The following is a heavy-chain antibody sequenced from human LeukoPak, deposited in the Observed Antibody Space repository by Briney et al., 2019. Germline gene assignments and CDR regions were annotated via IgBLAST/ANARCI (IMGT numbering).Heavy chain of an antibody. CDR3: ARGRAMVTTVYGWFDP. J-gene: IGHJ5*02. V-gene: IGHV1-18*01. CDR2: ISAYNGNT. Sequence: GASVKVSCKASGYTFTSYGISWVRQAPGQGLEWMGWISAYNGNTNYAQKLQGRVTMTTDTSTSTAYMELRSLRSDDTAVYYCARGRAMVTTVYGWFDPWGQGTLVTVSS. D-gene: IGHD4-17*01. CDR1: GYTFTSYG.